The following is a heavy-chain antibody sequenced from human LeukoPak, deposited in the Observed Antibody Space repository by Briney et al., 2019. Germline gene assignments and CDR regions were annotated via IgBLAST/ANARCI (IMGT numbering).Heavy chain of an antibody. V-gene: IGHV4-30-2*01. CDR3: ARRRRDYDSPNAFDI. CDR2: IYHSGST. Sequence: SETLSLTCAVSGGSISSGGYSWSWIRQPPGKGLEWIGYIYHSGSTYYNPSLKSRVTISVDTSKNQFSLKLSSVTAADTAVYYCARRRRDYDSPNAFDIWGQGTMVTVSS. D-gene: IGHD3-16*01. CDR1: GGSISSGGYS. J-gene: IGHJ3*02.